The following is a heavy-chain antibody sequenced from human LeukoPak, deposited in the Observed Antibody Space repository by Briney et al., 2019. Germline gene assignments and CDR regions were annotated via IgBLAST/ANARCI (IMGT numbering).Heavy chain of an antibody. D-gene: IGHD5-12*01. V-gene: IGHV3-23*01. J-gene: IGHJ4*02. CDR3: AKGSGYDTDFDY. CDR1: GFTFSTYV. Sequence: GGSLRLSCAASGFTFSTYVMSWVRQAPGKGREWVSGISGSGDNTYYADYVKGRFTISRDNSKNTLYLQMNSLRAEDTAVYYCAKGSGYDTDFDYWGQGTLVSVSS. CDR2: ISGSGDNT.